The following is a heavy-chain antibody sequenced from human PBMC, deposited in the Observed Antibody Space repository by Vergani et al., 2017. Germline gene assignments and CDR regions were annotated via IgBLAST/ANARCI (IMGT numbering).Heavy chain of an antibody. D-gene: IGHD2-15*01. J-gene: IGHJ3*02. V-gene: IGHV5-51*03. Sequence: EVQLVQSGAEVKKPGESLKISCKGSGYSFTSYWIGWVRQMPGKGLEWMGIIYPGDSDIRYSPSFPGQVTISADKSISTAYLQWSSLKASDTAMYYCARIVVVVAEEIDAFDIWGQGTMVTVSS. CDR3: ARIVVVVAEEIDAFDI. CDR1: GYSFTSYW. CDR2: IYPGDSDI.